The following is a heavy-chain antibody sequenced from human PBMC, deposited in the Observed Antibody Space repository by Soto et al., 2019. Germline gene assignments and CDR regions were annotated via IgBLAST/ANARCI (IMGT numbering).Heavy chain of an antibody. D-gene: IGHD1-26*01. Sequence: NPSETLSLTCTVSGGSISSYYWSWIRQPPGKGLEWIGYIYYSGSTNYNPSLKSRVTISVDTSKNQFSLKLSSVTAADTAVYYCARTASSGSYYGSLLVDHWGQGTLVTVSS. CDR2: IYYSGST. CDR1: GGSISSYY. J-gene: IGHJ5*02. CDR3: ARTASSGSYYGSLLVDH. V-gene: IGHV4-59*01.